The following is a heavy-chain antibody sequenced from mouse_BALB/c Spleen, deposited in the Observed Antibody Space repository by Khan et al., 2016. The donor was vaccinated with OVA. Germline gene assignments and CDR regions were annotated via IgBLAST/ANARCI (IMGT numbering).Heavy chain of an antibody. CDR3: AGSGTISTVVVTDFDF. CDR2: IKYSGST. Sequence: VQLKESGPGLVKPSQSLSLTCTVTGYAITSDYAWNWIRQFPGNKLEWMGYIKYSGSTSYNPSLKSRISITRDTSKNQFFLQLKSGTSEDTATYYCAGSGTISTVVVTDFDFWGQGTTLTVSS. D-gene: IGHD1-1*01. J-gene: IGHJ2*01. CDR1: GYAITSDYA. V-gene: IGHV3-2*02.